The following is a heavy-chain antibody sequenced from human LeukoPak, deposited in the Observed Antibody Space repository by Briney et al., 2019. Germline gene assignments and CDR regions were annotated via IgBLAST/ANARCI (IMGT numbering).Heavy chain of an antibody. J-gene: IGHJ4*02. CDR1: GGSISSSSYY. V-gene: IGHV4-39*01. CDR2: IYYSGST. CDR3: ARHTTWYSSGWYLWGYYFDY. Sequence: SETLSLTCTVSGGSISSSSYYWGWIRQPPGKGLEWIGSIYYSGSTYYNPSLKSRVTISVDTSKNQFSLKLSSVTAADTAAYYCARHTTWYSSGWYLWGYYFDYWGQGTLVTVSS. D-gene: IGHD6-19*01.